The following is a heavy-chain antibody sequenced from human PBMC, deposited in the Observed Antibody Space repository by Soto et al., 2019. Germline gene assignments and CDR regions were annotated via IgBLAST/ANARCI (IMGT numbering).Heavy chain of an antibody. CDR3: ARSFVDAWSAQGAFDI. CDR1: GFTFSSYA. D-gene: IGHD3-3*01. J-gene: IGHJ3*02. CDR2: ISYDGSNK. Sequence: QVQLVESGGGVVQPGRSLRLSCAASGFTFSSYAMHWVRQAPGKGLEWVAVISYDGSNKYYADSVKGRFTISRDNSKNTLYLQMNSLRAEDTAVYYCARSFVDAWSAQGAFDIWGQGTMVTVSS. V-gene: IGHV3-30-3*01.